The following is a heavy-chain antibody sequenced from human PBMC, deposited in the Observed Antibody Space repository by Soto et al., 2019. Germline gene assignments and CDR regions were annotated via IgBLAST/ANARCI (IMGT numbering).Heavy chain of an antibody. J-gene: IGHJ5*02. CDR2: IYYSGST. CDR1: GDSISSSSYY. CDR3: ARGRNWFDP. V-gene: IGHV4-39*02. Sequence: SETLSLTCTVSGDSISSSSYYWGWIRQPPGKGLEWIGSIYYSGSTYYNPSLKSRVTISVDTSKTHFSLKLSSVTAADTAVYYCARGRNWFDPWGQGTLVTVSS.